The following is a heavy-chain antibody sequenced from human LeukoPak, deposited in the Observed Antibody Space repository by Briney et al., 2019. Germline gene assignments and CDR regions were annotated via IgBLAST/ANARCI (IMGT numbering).Heavy chain of an antibody. J-gene: IGHJ6*03. CDR2: ISSSSSTI. CDR1: GFTFSSYE. D-gene: IGHD3-16*02. Sequence: GGSLRLSCVASGFTFSSYEMTWVRQAPGKGLEWVSYISSSSSTIYYADSVKGRFTISRDNSKNTLYLQMNSLRAEDTAVYYCAKLSGVARFYYMDVWGKGTTVTISS. V-gene: IGHV3-48*01. CDR3: AKLSGVARFYYMDV.